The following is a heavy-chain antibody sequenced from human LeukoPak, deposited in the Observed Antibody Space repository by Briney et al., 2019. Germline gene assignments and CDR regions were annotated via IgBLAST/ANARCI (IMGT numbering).Heavy chain of an antibody. V-gene: IGHV3-30-3*01. CDR1: GFTFSTYA. Sequence: PGGSLRLSCAASGFTFSTYAMHWVRQAPGKGLEWVAVISYDGSSKYYADSVKGRFTISRDNSKSTLYLQMNSLRAEDTAAYYCAKAFDDYFFDYWGQGTLVTVSS. D-gene: IGHD2-21*02. J-gene: IGHJ4*02. CDR3: AKAFDDYFFDY. CDR2: ISYDGSSK.